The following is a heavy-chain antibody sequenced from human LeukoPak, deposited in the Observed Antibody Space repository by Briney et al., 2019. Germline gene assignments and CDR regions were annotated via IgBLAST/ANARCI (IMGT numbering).Heavy chain of an antibody. J-gene: IGHJ4*02. CDR2: INWNGGST. CDR1: GFTFDDYG. V-gene: IGHV3-20*04. D-gene: IGHD3-22*01. Sequence: GGSLRLSCAASGFTFDDYGMNWVRQAPGKGLEWVSGINWNGGSTAYEDSVKGRFTISRDNAKNSLYLQMNSLRAEDTAVYYCARGNNYYDSSGYSYWGQGTLVTVSS. CDR3: ARGNNYYDSSGYSY.